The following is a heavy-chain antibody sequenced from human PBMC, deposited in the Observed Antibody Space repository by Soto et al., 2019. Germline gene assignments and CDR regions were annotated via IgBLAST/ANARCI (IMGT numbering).Heavy chain of an antibody. CDR2: IIPNFDTA. J-gene: IGHJ4*02. Sequence: QVQLVQSGAEVKKPGSSVKVSCKASGGSFSSYGITWVRQAPGQGLEWMGGIIPNFDTANYAQRLQGRVTITAYKSTSTAYMELSSLSSEDTAVYYCARERRIYYDSSGPLDYWGQGTLVTVSS. CDR1: GGSFSSYG. D-gene: IGHD3-22*01. CDR3: ARERRIYYDSSGPLDY. V-gene: IGHV1-69*06.